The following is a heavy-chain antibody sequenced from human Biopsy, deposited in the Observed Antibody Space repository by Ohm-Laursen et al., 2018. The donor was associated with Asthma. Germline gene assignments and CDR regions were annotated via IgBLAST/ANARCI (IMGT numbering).Heavy chain of an antibody. D-gene: IGHD1-1*01. CDR2: ISKDASTQ. J-gene: IGHJ3*02. CDR1: GFSFSNFA. Sequence: SLRLSCTAFGFSFSNFAIHWVRQAPGKELEWVGVISKDASTQDYADSVKGRFTMARDNSKNTLDLQMNSLREEDTAVYYCVRDGTDDAFDIWGQGTVVSVSS. V-gene: IGHV3-30*01. CDR3: VRDGTDDAFDI.